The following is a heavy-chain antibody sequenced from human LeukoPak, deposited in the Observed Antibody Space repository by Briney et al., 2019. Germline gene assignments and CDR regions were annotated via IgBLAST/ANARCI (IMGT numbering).Heavy chain of an antibody. CDR1: GFTFDDYG. V-gene: IGHV3-20*04. D-gene: IGHD3-10*01. J-gene: IGHJ4*02. Sequence: GGSLRLSCAASGFTFDDYGMSWVRQAPGKGLEWVSGINWNGGSTGYADSVKGRFTISRDNAKNSLYLQMNSLRAEDTALYYCARDIAITMVRGAIDYWGQGTLVTVSS. CDR3: ARDIAITMVRGAIDY. CDR2: INWNGGST.